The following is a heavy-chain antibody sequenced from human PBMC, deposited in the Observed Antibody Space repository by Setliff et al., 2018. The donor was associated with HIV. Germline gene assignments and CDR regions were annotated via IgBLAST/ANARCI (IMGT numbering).Heavy chain of an antibody. Sequence: SETLSLTCTVSGGYMTGYFWNWIRQSPGKGLEWIGYIYYNGDTNYNPTLNSRGTISVDTSKNQFSLKLTSVTAADTAVYYCAREIYGGNSRPFDYWGPGTLVTV. J-gene: IGHJ4*02. V-gene: IGHV4-59*01. CDR2: IYYNGDT. CDR3: AREIYGGNSRPFDY. D-gene: IGHD4-17*01. CDR1: GGYMTGYF.